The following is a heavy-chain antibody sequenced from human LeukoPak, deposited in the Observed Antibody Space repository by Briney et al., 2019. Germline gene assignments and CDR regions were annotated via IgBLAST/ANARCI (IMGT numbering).Heavy chain of an antibody. Sequence: GASVKVPCKASGGTFSSYAISWVRQAPGQGLEWMGGIIPIFGTANYAQKFQGRVTITADESTSTAYMELSSLRSEDTAVYYCARAWRRGYSYGYTFDYWGQGTLVTVSS. V-gene: IGHV1-69*13. D-gene: IGHD5-18*01. CDR2: IIPIFGTA. J-gene: IGHJ4*02. CDR3: ARAWRRGYSYGYTFDY. CDR1: GGTFSSYA.